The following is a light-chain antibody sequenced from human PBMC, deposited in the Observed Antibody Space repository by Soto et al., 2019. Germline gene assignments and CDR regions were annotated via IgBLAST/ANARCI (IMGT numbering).Light chain of an antibody. J-gene: IGLJ2*01. V-gene: IGLV1-47*02. CDR3: AAWDDSLSGPV. Sequence: QSVLTQPPSASATPGQRVTISCSGSSSNIGSNYVYWYQQLPGTAPKLLIYSNNQRPSGVPDRFSGSKSGTSASLAISGLRSEDEADYYCAAWDDSLSGPVFGGGTKVTVL. CDR1: SSNIGSNY. CDR2: SNN.